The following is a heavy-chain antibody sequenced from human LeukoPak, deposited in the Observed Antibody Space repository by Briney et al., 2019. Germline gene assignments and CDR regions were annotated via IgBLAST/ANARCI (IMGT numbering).Heavy chain of an antibody. V-gene: IGHV1-18*01. D-gene: IGHD2-2*01. Sequence: GSVKVSCKASGHTFTSYGISWVRQVPGQGLEWMGWISAYNGNTNYPQKLQGRVTMSTDTSTSTAYMELRSLRSDDTAVYYCARDLEGYCSSTSCSDAFDIWGQGTMVTVSS. J-gene: IGHJ3*02. CDR3: ARDLEGYCSSTSCSDAFDI. CDR2: ISAYNGNT. CDR1: GHTFTSYG.